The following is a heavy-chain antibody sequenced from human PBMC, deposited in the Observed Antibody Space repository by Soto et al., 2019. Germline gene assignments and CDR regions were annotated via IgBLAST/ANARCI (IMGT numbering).Heavy chain of an antibody. CDR2: IMPVFATP. D-gene: IGHD2-21*02. Sequence: QVQLVQSGAEVKKPGSSVTVSCKASGGTFSNSAFSWVRQAPGQGLEWLGGIMPVFATPDYAQNFQGRATTTPDESTTTAYLELTSLRTDEPAASYCARDKDCQQLGGKYYYLLDFWGQGTAITVS. J-gene: IGHJ6*02. V-gene: IGHV1-69*05. CDR1: GGTFSNSA. CDR3: ARDKDCQQLGGKYYYLLDF.